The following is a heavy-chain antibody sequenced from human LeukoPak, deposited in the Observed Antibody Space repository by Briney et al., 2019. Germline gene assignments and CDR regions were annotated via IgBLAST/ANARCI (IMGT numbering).Heavy chain of an antibody. CDR3: ARAIYYYMDV. CDR1: GGSFSGYY. J-gene: IGHJ6*03. V-gene: IGHV4-34*01. CDR2: INHSGST. Sequence: PSETLSLTCAVYGGSFSGYYWSWIRQPPGKGLEWIGEINHSGSTNYNPSLKSRVTISVDTSKNQFSLKLSSVTAADTAAYYCARAIYYYMDVWGKGTTVTISS.